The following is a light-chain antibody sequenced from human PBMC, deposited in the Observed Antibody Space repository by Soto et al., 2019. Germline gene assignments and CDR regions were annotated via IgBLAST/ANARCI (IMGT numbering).Light chain of an antibody. V-gene: IGKV1-5*01. CDR3: HRYNAFSQT. CDR1: QSINSW. Sequence: DIQMTQSPSTLSASVGDRVTITCRASQSINSWVAWFQQKPGKAPRVLIYDASTLESGVPSRFSGNGSGTEFTLTIDSLQPDDVANYYCHRYNAFSQTFGQGTKV. J-gene: IGKJ1*01. CDR2: DAS.